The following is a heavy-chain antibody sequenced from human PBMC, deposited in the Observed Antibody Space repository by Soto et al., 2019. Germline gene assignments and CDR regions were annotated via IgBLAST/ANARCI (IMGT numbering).Heavy chain of an antibody. Sequence: QVQLVQSGAEVKKPGASVKVSCKASGYTFSSYGISWVRQAPGQGLEWMGWISAYNGNTNYAQKLQGRVTMTTDTSTSTDYMELRSLRSDDTAVYYCARDQEPLHLGELSLRYWGQGTLVTVSS. CDR3: ARDQEPLHLGELSLRY. V-gene: IGHV1-18*01. CDR1: GYTFSSYG. CDR2: ISAYNGNT. D-gene: IGHD3-16*02. J-gene: IGHJ4*02.